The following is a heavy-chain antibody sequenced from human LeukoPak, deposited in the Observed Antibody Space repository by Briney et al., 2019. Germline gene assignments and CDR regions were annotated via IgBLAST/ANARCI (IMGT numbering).Heavy chain of an antibody. CDR2: IRSNYAT. J-gene: IGHJ4*02. CDR1: GFTFSGSA. D-gene: IGHD3-10*01. CDR3: TRLYDGSGTYYNGDY. V-gene: IGHV3-73*01. Sequence: GGSLRLSCAGSGFTFSGSAIHWVRQASGKGLEWVGRIRSNYATTYAASMKGRFTISRDDSQNTAYLQINSLKTEDTAVYYCTRLYDGSGTYYNGDYWGQGTLVTVSS.